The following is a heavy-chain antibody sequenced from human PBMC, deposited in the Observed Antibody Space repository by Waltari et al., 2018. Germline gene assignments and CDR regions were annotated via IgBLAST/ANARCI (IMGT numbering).Heavy chain of an antibody. CDR3: AKADFGNPYWFFDL. D-gene: IGHD3-10*01. CDR1: GVLFSSYP. Sequence: EGQLLESGGGLVQTGGSLRLSCAASGVLFSSYPMTWGRQAPGKGLEWVSTITADGRSRNYADSVKGRFTISRDNSKNILDLQMNTLRAEDTAVYFCAKADFGNPYWFFDLWGRGTLLTVSS. J-gene: IGHJ2*01. V-gene: IGHV3-23*01. CDR2: ITADGRSR.